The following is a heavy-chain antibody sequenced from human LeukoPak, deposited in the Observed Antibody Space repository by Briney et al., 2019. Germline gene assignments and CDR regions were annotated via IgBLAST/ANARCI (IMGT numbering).Heavy chain of an antibody. D-gene: IGHD6-13*01. CDR1: GFTFSRFS. V-gene: IGHV3-21*01. CDR3: ARDPTAAAGTRWFDP. CDR2: ISSSGTYI. Sequence: PGGSLRLSCAASGFTFSRFSMNWVRQAPGKGLEWVSSISSSGTYIYYADSVKGRFTISRDSAKNSLYLQMNSLRAEDTAVYYCARDPTAAAGTRWFDPWGQGTLVTVSS. J-gene: IGHJ5*02.